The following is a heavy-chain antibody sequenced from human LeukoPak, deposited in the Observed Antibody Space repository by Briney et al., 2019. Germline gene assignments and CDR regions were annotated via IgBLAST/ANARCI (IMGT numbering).Heavy chain of an antibody. D-gene: IGHD3-3*01. CDR2: ISSDGSNK. J-gene: IGHJ5*02. Sequence: GGSLRLSCAASGFTFNSYGMHWVRQAPGKGLEWVAVISSDGSNKYYADSVKARFSISRDNSKNTLYLQMDSLRAEDTAIYYCASSYSHFWSANPWGQGTLVTVSS. CDR1: GFTFNSYG. CDR3: ASSYSHFWSANP. V-gene: IGHV3-30*03.